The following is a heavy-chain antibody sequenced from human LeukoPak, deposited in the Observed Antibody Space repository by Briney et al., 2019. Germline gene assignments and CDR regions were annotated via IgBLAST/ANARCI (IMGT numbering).Heavy chain of an antibody. CDR1: GFTFSSYA. D-gene: IGHD3-10*01. CDR3: ASHYYGSGSYYNGHNYYYYYGMDV. CDR2: ISYDGSNK. Sequence: GRSLRLSCAASGFTFSSYAMHWVRQAPGKGLEWVAVISYDGSNKYYAGSVKGRFTISRDNSKNTLYLQMNSLRAEDTAVYYCASHYYGSGSYYNGHNYYYYYGMDVWGQGTTVTVSS. J-gene: IGHJ6*02. V-gene: IGHV3-30-3*01.